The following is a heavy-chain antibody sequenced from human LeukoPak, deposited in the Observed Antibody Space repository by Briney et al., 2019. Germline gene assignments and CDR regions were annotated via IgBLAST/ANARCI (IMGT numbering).Heavy chain of an antibody. D-gene: IGHD2-21*01. J-gene: IGHJ6*03. CDR2: IYHSGST. CDR3: ARAGAGDYYYYMDV. CDR1: GFTFRNAW. V-gene: IGHV4-38-2*01. Sequence: GSLRLSCAASGFTFRNAWMTWVRQAPGKGLEWIGSIYHSGSTYYNPSLKSRVTISVDTSKNQFSLKLSSVTAADTAAYYCARAGAGDYYYYMDVCGKGTTVTVSS.